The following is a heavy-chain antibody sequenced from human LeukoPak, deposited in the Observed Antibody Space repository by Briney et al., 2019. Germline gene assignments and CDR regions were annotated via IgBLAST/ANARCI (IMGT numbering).Heavy chain of an antibody. CDR1: GYTFTSYD. CDR3: ARIINCTNGVCYRYTDY. CDR2: MNPNSGNT. Sequence: ASVKVSCKASGYTFTSYDINWVRQATGQGLEWMGWMNPNSGNTGYAQKFQGRVTMTRNTSISTAYMELSSLRSEDTAVYYCARIINCTNGVCYRYTDYWGQGTLVTVSS. J-gene: IGHJ4*02. V-gene: IGHV1-8*01. D-gene: IGHD2-8*01.